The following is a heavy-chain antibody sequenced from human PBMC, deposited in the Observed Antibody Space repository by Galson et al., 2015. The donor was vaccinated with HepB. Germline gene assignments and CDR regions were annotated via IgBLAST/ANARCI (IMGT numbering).Heavy chain of an antibody. CDR2: ISYDGSNK. CDR1: GFTFSSYA. J-gene: IGHJ3*02. V-gene: IGHV3-30-3*01. CDR3: ARDRGQHMKHDAFDI. Sequence: SLRLSCAASGFTFSSYAMHWVRQAPGKGLEWVAVISYDGSNKYYADSVKGRFTISRDNSKNTLYLQMNSLRAEDTAVYYCARDRGQHMKHDAFDIWGQGTMVTVSS. D-gene: IGHD2-21*01.